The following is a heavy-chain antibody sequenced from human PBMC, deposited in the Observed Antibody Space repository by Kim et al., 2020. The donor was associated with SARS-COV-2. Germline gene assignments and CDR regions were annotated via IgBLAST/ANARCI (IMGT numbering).Heavy chain of an antibody. D-gene: IGHD2-8*02. Sequence: YYADSVKGRFTISRDNSKNTLVLQMNSLRAEDTAVYYCAKIEVSGYWYFDLWGRGTLVAVSS. V-gene: IGHV3-23*01. CDR3: AKIEVSGYWYFDL. J-gene: IGHJ2*01.